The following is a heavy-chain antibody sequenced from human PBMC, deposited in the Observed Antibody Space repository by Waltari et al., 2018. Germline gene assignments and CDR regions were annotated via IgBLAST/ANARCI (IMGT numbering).Heavy chain of an antibody. J-gene: IGHJ4*02. Sequence: EVQLVESGGGLVQPGGSLRLSCAASGFTFSSYSMNWVRQAPGKGLEWVSYISSSSSTIYYADSVKGRFTISRDNAKNSLYLQMNSLRAEDTAVYYCARSGAVTMVRGVAFDYWGQGTLVTVSS. CDR2: ISSSSSTI. D-gene: IGHD3-10*01. V-gene: IGHV3-48*04. CDR1: GFTFSSYS. CDR3: ARSGAVTMVRGVAFDY.